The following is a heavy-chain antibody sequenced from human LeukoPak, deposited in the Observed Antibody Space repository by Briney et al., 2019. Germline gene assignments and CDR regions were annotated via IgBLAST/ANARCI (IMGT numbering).Heavy chain of an antibody. Sequence: GGSLRLSCAASGFTFDDYAMHWVRQAPGKGLEWVSGISWNSGTKGYADSVKGRFTISRDNAKNSLYLQMNSLRGEDAALYYCAVLHYYAMDVWGQRTTVIVSS. J-gene: IGHJ6*02. D-gene: IGHD2-8*01. V-gene: IGHV3-9*01. CDR1: GFTFDDYA. CDR2: ISWNSGTK. CDR3: AVLHYYAMDV.